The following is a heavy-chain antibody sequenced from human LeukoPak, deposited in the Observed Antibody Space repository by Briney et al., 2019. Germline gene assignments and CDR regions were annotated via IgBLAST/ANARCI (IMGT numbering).Heavy chain of an antibody. V-gene: IGHV4-39*07. CDR2: INHSGST. CDR3: ASQQWLVQLFDY. Sequence: SETLSLTCTVSGGSISSNGYYWGWIRQPPGKGLEWIGEINHSGSTNYNPSLKGRVTISVDTSKNQFSLKLSSVTAADTAVYYCASQQWLVQLFDYWGQGTLVTVSS. D-gene: IGHD6-19*01. J-gene: IGHJ4*02. CDR1: GGSISSNGYY.